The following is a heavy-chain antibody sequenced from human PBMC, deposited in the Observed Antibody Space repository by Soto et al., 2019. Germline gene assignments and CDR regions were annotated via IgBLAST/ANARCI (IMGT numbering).Heavy chain of an antibody. J-gene: IGHJ4*02. CDR3: ARRAAAGTHHFDY. Sequence: SETLSLTCTVSGDSISSYYWSWIRQPPGKGLEWIGYIDYSGRTNYNPSLKSRVTISEDTPKNQFSLKLNSVTAADTAVYYCARRAAAGTHHFDYWGQGSLVTVSS. V-gene: IGHV4-59*01. CDR1: GDSISSYY. D-gene: IGHD6-13*01. CDR2: IDYSGRT.